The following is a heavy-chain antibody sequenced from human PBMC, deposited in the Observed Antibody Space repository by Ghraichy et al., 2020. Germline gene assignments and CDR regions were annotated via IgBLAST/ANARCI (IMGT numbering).Heavy chain of an antibody. D-gene: IGHD2-2*01. Sequence: GESLNISCAASGFTFSSYAMSWVRQAPGKGLEWVSAISGSGGSTYYADSVKGRFTISRDNSKNTLYLQMNSLRAGDTAVYYCAKVGIVVPAAIGYFDYWGQGTLVTVSS. CDR1: GFTFSSYA. CDR2: ISGSGGST. V-gene: IGHV3-23*01. CDR3: AKVGIVVPAAIGYFDY. J-gene: IGHJ4*02.